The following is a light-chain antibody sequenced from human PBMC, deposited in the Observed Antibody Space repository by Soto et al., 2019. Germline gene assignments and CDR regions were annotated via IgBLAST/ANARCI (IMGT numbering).Light chain of an antibody. J-gene: IGKJ5*01. V-gene: IGKV3-20*01. CDR1: QSVSSN. Sequence: EIVLTQSPGTLSLSPGERATLSCRASQSVSSNLAWYQQKPGQAPRLLIYGASSRATGIPDRFSGSGSGTEITLTISRLEPEEFAVYYCQQYGSSPPITFGQGTRLEIK. CDR2: GAS. CDR3: QQYGSSPPIT.